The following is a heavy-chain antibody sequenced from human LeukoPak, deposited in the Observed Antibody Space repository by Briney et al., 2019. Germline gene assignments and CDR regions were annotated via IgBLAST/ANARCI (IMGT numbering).Heavy chain of an antibody. CDR2: IKPRGGST. CDR3: ARGYSGSYLVDY. Sequence: SSVKVSYKASGYTFTSYYMHWVRQAPGQGLEWMEIIKPRGGSTSYAQEFQGRVTMTRDTSTSTVYMELSSLRSEDTAVYYFARGYSGSYLVDYRGQGTLVTVSS. D-gene: IGHD1-26*01. J-gene: IGHJ4*02. V-gene: IGHV1-46*01. CDR1: GYTFTSYY.